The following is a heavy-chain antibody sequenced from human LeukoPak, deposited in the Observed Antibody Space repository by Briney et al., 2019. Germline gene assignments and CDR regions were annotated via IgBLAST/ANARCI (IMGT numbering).Heavy chain of an antibody. CDR1: GGSISSSSYY. D-gene: IGHD6-13*01. CDR2: INHSGST. V-gene: IGHV4-39*07. J-gene: IGHJ4*02. CDR3: ARVWGSYSSSWYLDY. Sequence: PSETLSLTCSVSGGSISSSSYYWGWIRQPPGKGLEWIGEINHSGSTNYNPSLKSRVTISVDTSKNQSSLKLSSVTAADTAVYYCARVWGSYSSSWYLDYWGQGTLVTVSS.